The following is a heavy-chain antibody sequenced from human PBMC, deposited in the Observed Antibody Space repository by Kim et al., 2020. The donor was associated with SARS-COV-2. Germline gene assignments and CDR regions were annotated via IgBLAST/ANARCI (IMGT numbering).Heavy chain of an antibody. V-gene: IGHV5-10-1*01. CDR3: ARKGSGFRSDP. CDR2: T. J-gene: IGHJ5*02. D-gene: IGHD3-10*01. Sequence: TNYSPSFQGHVTISADKSISTAYLQWSSLKASDTAMYYCARKGSGFRSDPWGQGTLVTVSS.